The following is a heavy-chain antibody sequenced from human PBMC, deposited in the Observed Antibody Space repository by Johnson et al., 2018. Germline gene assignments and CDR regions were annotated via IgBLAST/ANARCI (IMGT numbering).Heavy chain of an antibody. D-gene: IGHD7-27*01. V-gene: IGHV4-34*01. Sequence: QVQLQQWGAGLLKPSETLSLSCAVYGGSFSRSFTAYSWSWIRQPPGKGLEWIGEIHHSGRTNYDPSLKSRFTISADTSNLQFSLKLSAGTAADTAVYNWARSMLTGDYYFDYWGQGTLVTVSS. CDR2: IHHSGRT. CDR3: ARSMLTGDYYFDY. J-gene: IGHJ4*02. CDR1: GGSFSRSFTAYS.